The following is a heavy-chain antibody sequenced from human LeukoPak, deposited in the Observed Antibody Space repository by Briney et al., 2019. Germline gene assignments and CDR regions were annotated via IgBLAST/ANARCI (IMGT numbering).Heavy chain of an antibody. J-gene: IGHJ4*02. Sequence: SETLSLTCAVYGGSFSGYYWSWIRQPPGKGLEWIGSIYYSGSTYYNPSLKSRVTISVDTSKNQFSLKLSSVTAADTAVYYCARLTDVLLWFGELPPGENYWGQGTLVTVSS. CDR3: ARLTDVLLWFGELPPGENY. V-gene: IGHV4-34*01. D-gene: IGHD3-10*01. CDR1: GGSFSGYY. CDR2: IYYSGST.